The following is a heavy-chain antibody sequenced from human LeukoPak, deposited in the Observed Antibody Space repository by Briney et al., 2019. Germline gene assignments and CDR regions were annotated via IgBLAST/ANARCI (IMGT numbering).Heavy chain of an antibody. Sequence: PGGSLRLSCAASGFTFSSYAMSWVRQAPGKGLEWVSGISGSGGSTYYADSVKGRFTISRDNSKKTLYLQMNSLTAEDTAVYYCAKLTDSIAARPFDSWGQGTLVTVSS. V-gene: IGHV3-23*01. D-gene: IGHD6-6*01. J-gene: IGHJ4*02. CDR1: GFTFSSYA. CDR2: ISGSGGST. CDR3: AKLTDSIAARPFDS.